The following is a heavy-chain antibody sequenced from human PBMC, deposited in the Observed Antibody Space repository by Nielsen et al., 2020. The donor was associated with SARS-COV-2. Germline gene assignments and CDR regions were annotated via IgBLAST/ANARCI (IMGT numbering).Heavy chain of an antibody. CDR3: AGVSRDYYYGGFDS. CDR2: LYSAGNT. V-gene: IGHV3-53*01. D-gene: IGHD3-22*01. Sequence: GGSLRLSCAASGLTVSSNYMTWVRRAPGKGLEWVSVLYSAGNTYYTDSAQGRFTISRDNSENTLYLQMNSLRAEDTAVYYCAGVSRDYYYGGFDSWGQGTLVTVSS. J-gene: IGHJ4*02. CDR1: GLTVSSNY.